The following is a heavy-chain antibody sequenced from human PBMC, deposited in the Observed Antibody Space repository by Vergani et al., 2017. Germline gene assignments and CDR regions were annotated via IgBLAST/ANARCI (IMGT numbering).Heavy chain of an antibody. CDR3: AKDYGEEAAADYYYYGMDV. CDR2: ISYDGSNK. Sequence: QVQLVESGGGVVQPGRSLRLSCAASGFTFSSYGMHWVRQAPGKGLEWVAVISYDGSNKYYADSVKGRFTISRDNSNNTLYLQMNSLRAEDTAVYYCAKDYGEEAAADYYYYGMDVWGQGTTVTVSS. J-gene: IGHJ6*02. D-gene: IGHD6-13*01. V-gene: IGHV3-30*18. CDR1: GFTFSSYG.